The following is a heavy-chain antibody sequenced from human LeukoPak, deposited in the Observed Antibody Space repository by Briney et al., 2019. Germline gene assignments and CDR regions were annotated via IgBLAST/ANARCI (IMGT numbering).Heavy chain of an antibody. CDR1: GGSISSSGYY. CDR2: IYFSGTT. CDR3: AGGSTAPTGWFDP. J-gene: IGHJ5*02. V-gene: IGHV4-39*07. Sequence: SETLSLTCTVSGGSISSSGYYWGWVRQPPGKGLEWIGIIYFSGTTYYNPSLKSRVTISVDTSKNQFSLKLSSVTAADTAVYYCAGGSTAPTGWFDPWGQGTLVTVSS. D-gene: IGHD5-18*01.